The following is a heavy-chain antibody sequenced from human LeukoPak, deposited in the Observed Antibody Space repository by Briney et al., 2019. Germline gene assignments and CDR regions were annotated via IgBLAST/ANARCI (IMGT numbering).Heavy chain of an antibody. Sequence: SETLSLTCAVYGGSFSGYYWSWIRQPPGKGLEWIGEINHGGSTNYNPSLKSRVTMSVDTSKNQFSLKLSSVTAADTAVYYCARASHDYGDYSHFDYWGQGTLVTVSS. D-gene: IGHD4-17*01. CDR3: ARASHDYGDYSHFDY. CDR2: INHGGST. J-gene: IGHJ4*02. V-gene: IGHV4-34*01. CDR1: GGSFSGYY.